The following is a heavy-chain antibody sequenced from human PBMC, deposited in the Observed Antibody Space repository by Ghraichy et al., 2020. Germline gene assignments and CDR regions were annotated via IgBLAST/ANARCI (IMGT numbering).Heavy chain of an antibody. CDR1: GFTVSSNY. CDR3: ARASQEDYVWGSYGGGWFDP. CDR2: IYSGGST. J-gene: IGHJ5*02. Sequence: GGSLRLSCAASGFTVSSNYMSWVRQAPGKGLEWVSVIYSGGSTYYADSVKGRFTISRDNSKNTLYLQMNSLRAEDTAVYYCARASQEDYVWGSYGGGWFDPWGQGTLVTVSS. V-gene: IGHV3-53*01. D-gene: IGHD3-16*01.